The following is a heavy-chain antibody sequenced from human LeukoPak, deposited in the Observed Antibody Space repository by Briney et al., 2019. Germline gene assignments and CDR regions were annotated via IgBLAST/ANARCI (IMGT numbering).Heavy chain of an antibody. CDR3: ARDSGSYFSYYYYGMDV. V-gene: IGHV3-33*01. D-gene: IGHD1-26*01. Sequence: ESGGALRLSCAASGFTFSSYGMRGVRQAPGKGLEGVAVIWYDGSNKYYADSVKGRFTISRDNSKNTLYLQMNSLRAEDTAVYYCARDSGSYFSYYYYGMDVWGQGTTVTVSS. CDR2: IWYDGSNK. J-gene: IGHJ6*02. CDR1: GFTFSSYG.